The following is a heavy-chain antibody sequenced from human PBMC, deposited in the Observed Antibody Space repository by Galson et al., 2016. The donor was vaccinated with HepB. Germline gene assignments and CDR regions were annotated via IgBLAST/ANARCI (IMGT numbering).Heavy chain of an antibody. CDR1: GFTFGAYG. D-gene: IGHD6-19*01. CDR2: ISGSGGPK. Sequence: SLRLSCAASGFTFGAYGMSWVRLAPGKGLEWVSSISGSGGPKYADSVKGRFTVSRDNSKNTLYLQMKSLGAEDTAVYYCAKDRWVAVAVLLEYWGQGTLVTVSA. J-gene: IGHJ4*02. CDR3: AKDRWVAVAVLLEY. V-gene: IGHV3-23*01.